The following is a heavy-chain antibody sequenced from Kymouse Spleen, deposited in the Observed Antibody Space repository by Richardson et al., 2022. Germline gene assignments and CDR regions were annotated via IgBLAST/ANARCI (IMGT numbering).Heavy chain of an antibody. CDR1: GFTFSNAW. D-gene: IGHD6-6*01. J-gene: IGHJ6*02. Sequence: EVQLVESGGGLVKPGGSLRLSCAASGFTFSNAWMSWVRQAPGKGLEWVGRIKSKTDGGTTDYAAPVKGRFTISRDDSKNTLYLQMNSLKTEDTAVYYCTTEEYSSSSAAYYGMDVWGQGTTVTVSS. CDR3: TTEEYSSSSAAYYGMDV. V-gene: IGHV3-15*01. CDR2: IKSKTDGGTT.